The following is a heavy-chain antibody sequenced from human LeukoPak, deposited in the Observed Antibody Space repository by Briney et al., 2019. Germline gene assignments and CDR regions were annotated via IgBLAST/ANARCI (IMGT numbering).Heavy chain of an antibody. CDR3: AREESGSQFDF. CDR1: GFTFSNYY. V-gene: IGHV3-21*06. D-gene: IGHD1-26*01. Sequence: GGSLRLSCAASGFTFSNYYMNWVRQAPGKGLEWVSSISSGGDYIYYADSVKGRLTISRDNANNSLYLQMNGLRAEDTAVYYCAREESGSQFDFWGQGTLVTVSS. CDR2: ISSGGDYI. J-gene: IGHJ4*02.